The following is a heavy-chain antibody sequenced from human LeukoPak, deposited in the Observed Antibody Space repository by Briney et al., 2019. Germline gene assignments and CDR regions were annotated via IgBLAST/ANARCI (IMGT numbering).Heavy chain of an antibody. Sequence: GGSLRLSCAASGFTFSSYNMNWVRQAPGKGLEWVSSISSSSSYIYYADSVKGRFTISRDNAKNSLYLQMNSLRAEDTAVYYCARASIAVSGGFDYWGQGTLITVSS. CDR3: ARASIAVSGGFDY. CDR1: GFTFSSYN. J-gene: IGHJ4*02. V-gene: IGHV3-21*01. D-gene: IGHD6-19*01. CDR2: ISSSSSYI.